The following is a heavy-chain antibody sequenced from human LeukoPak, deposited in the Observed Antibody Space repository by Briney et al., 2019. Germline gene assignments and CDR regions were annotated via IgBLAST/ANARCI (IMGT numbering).Heavy chain of an antibody. J-gene: IGHJ3*02. V-gene: IGHV3-23*01. CDR3: AKARIVVVTPGAFDI. CDR2: ISGSVGST. D-gene: IGHD2-21*02. Sequence: GGSLRLFCAASGFTLSSYAMRWVRPAPGKGREWVSAISGSVGSTYYADSMKGRFTISRDHSKDTLYLQMNSLRAEDTAVYYCAKARIVVVTPGAFDIWGQGTMVTVSS. CDR1: GFTLSSYA.